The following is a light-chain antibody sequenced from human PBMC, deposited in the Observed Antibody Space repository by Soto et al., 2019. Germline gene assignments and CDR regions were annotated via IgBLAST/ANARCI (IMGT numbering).Light chain of an antibody. Sequence: IQMSHSPSTLSASVGDRVTITCRASRSISSWLAWYQQKPGKAPNLLIYAASSLETGVPSRLSGSGSGTEFTLTISSLQPDDFATYYCQQYNRYWTFGQGTKVDIK. V-gene: IGKV1-5*01. CDR3: QQYNRYWT. CDR1: RSISSW. CDR2: AAS. J-gene: IGKJ1*01.